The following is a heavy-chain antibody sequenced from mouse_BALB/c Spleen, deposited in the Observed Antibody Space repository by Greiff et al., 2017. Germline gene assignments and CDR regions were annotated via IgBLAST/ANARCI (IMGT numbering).Heavy chain of an antibody. J-gene: IGHJ3*01. CDR1: GYTFSSYW. Sequence: VQLQQSGAELMKPGASVKISCKATGYTFSSYWIEWVKQRPGHGLEWIGEILPGSGSTNYNEKFKGKATFTADTSSNTAYMQLSSLTSEDSAVYYCARSYYRYAFAYWGQGTLVTVSA. D-gene: IGHD2-14*01. CDR2: ILPGSGST. V-gene: IGHV1-9*01. CDR3: ARSYYRYAFAY.